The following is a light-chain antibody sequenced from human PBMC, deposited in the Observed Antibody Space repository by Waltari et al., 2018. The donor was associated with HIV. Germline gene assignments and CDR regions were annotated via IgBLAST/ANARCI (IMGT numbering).Light chain of an antibody. Sequence: QSLLTKPPSVSGAPGQRVTISCTGSSSNIGAGFDVHWYQQLPGTVPKLLIYGNSNRPSGVPHRFSGSKSGTSASLAITGLQAEDEADYYCQSYDRSLSGYVVFGGGTKLTVL. CDR3: QSYDRSLSGYVV. CDR1: SSNIGAGFD. CDR2: GNS. V-gene: IGLV1-40*01. J-gene: IGLJ2*01.